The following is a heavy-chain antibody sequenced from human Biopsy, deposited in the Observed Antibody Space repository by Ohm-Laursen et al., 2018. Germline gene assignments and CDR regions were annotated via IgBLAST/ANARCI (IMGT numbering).Heavy chain of an antibody. V-gene: IGHV4-59*01. CDR3: ARDSGILNYGNFKYYHYYGMDV. D-gene: IGHD4-11*01. CDR1: GGSMTGYE. J-gene: IGHJ6*02. CDR2: IYYSGGT. Sequence: GTLSLTCSVSGGSMTGYEWSWIRLAPGKGLEWIGYIYYSGGTKYNPSLASRVTFSVDMSKSQFSLKLYSVTAADTAVYYCARDSGILNYGNFKYYHYYGMDVWGQGTKVTVSS.